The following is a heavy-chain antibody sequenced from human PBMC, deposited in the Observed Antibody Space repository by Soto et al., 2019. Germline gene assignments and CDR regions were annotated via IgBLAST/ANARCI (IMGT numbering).Heavy chain of an antibody. CDR3: ARVLSVVAVAGTSFDY. Sequence: ESSVKVSCKASGYTFTSYGISWVRQAPGQGLEWMGWISAYNGNTNYAQKLQGRVTMTTDTSTSTAYMELRSLRSDDTAVYYCARVLSVVAVAGTSFDYWGQGTLVTVSS. CDR2: ISAYNGNT. J-gene: IGHJ4*02. D-gene: IGHD6-19*01. V-gene: IGHV1-18*01. CDR1: GYTFTSYG.